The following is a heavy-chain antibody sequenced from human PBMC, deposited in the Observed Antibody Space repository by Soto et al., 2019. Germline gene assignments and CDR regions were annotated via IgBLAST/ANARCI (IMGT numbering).Heavy chain of an antibody. CDR3: ARGYYGSGTLSGVGY. D-gene: IGHD3-10*01. Sequence: ASVKVSCKASGYTFTGYYMHWVRQAPGQGLEWMGWINPNSGGTNYAQKFQGWVTMTRDTSISTAYMELSRLRSDDTAVYYCARGYYGSGTLSGVGYWGQGTLVTVSS. CDR1: GYTFTGYY. CDR2: INPNSGGT. V-gene: IGHV1-2*04. J-gene: IGHJ4*02.